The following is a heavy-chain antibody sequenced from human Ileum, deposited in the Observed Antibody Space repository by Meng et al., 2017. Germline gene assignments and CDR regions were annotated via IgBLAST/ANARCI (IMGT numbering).Heavy chain of an antibody. Sequence: HVKLHQGGAGLLKPSETLALTWVVLGESRNDHWWSGIRQTPGKGLEWIGEISHYGKTNYNPSLKSRVMISLDTSRDQFSLRLTSVTAADAAVYYCARVDFRGDSRDSCGLSHWGQGTLVTVSS. CDR3: ARVDFRGDSRDSCGLSH. V-gene: IGHV4-34*01. CDR2: ISHYGKT. D-gene: IGHD3-22*01. CDR1: GESRNDHW. J-gene: IGHJ1*01.